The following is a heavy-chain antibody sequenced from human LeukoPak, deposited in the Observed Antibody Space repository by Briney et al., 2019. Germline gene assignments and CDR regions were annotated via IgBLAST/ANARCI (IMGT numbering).Heavy chain of an antibody. CDR3: ARGESGYYPYYFDY. J-gene: IGHJ4*02. D-gene: IGHD3-22*01. CDR1: GGSVSSGSYY. V-gene: IGHV4-61*01. Sequence: SETLSLTCTVSGGSVSSGSYYWSWIRQPPGKGLEWIGYIYYSGSTYYNPSLKSRVTISVDTSKNQFSLKLSSVTAADTAVYYCARGESGYYPYYFDYWGQGTLVTVSS. CDR2: IYYSGST.